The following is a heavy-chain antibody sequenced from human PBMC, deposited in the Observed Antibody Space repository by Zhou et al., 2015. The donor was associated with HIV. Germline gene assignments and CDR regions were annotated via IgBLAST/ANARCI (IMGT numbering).Heavy chain of an antibody. CDR1: GGTFNNYA. V-gene: IGHV1-69*06. CDR3: AREGWGSWYLDL. J-gene: IGHJ2*01. Sequence: QVQLVQSGAEVKEPGSSVKVSCRASGGTFNNYAVSWLRQAPGQGPEWMGGISPISGTTNYAQKFQGRVTITADKSTGTAYMELRSLRSEDTAAYYCAREGWGSWYLDLWGRGTLVSVSS. D-gene: IGHD7-27*01. CDR2: ISPISGTT.